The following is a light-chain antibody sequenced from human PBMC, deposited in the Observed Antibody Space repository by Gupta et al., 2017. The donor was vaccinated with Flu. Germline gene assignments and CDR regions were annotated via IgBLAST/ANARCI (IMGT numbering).Light chain of an antibody. Sequence: SLGACATLNCKSRQSVLRRSNNKNYFAWYQQKPGQPPKLLSYWASPRESEVPDRVSGSGSGTECTITSSSLQAEDVAVYYRTQYEMTPRTFGPGTKVEIK. CDR1: QSVLRRSNNKNY. CDR2: WAS. CDR3: TQYEMTPRT. J-gene: IGKJ3*01. V-gene: IGKV4-1*01.